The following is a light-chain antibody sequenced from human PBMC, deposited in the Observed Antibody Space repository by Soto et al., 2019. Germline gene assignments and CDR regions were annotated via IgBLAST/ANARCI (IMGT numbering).Light chain of an antibody. J-gene: IGLJ1*01. CDR3: GSYTGSIYV. V-gene: IGLV2-14*01. CDR2: EVS. Sequence: QSALTPPASVYGSPGQSITISCTGTSSDVGGYKFVSWYQQHPGKAPKLMIYEVSNRPSGVSSRFSGSKSGNTASLTISGLQAEDEADYYCGSYTGSIYVFGPGTKLTVL. CDR1: SSDVGGYKF.